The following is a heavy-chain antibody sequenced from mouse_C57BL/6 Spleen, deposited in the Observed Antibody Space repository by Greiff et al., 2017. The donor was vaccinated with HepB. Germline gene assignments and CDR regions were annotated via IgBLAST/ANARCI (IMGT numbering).Heavy chain of an antibody. D-gene: IGHD2-1*01. CDR3: AAIYYGKGYAMDY. CDR2: IYPGSGST. Sequence: VQLQQPGAELVKPGASVKMSCKASGYTFTSYWITWVKQRPGQGLEWIGDIYPGSGSTNYNEKFKSKATLTVDTSSSTAYMQLSSLTSEDSAVYYCAAIYYGKGYAMDYWGQGTSVTVSS. V-gene: IGHV1-55*01. J-gene: IGHJ4*01. CDR1: GYTFTSYW.